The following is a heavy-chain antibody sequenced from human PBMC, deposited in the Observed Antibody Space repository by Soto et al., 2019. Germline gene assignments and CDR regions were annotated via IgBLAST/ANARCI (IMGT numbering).Heavy chain of an antibody. J-gene: IGHJ4*02. D-gene: IGHD6-19*01. CDR3: AREASGSGWWSQGSFES. Sequence: EVQLVESGGGLVQPGGSLRLACAGSGFTVTDSYMSWVRQAPGKGLVLVSRIYLRGSTYYAYSVKGRITISREIAKNTVFLQMHSLRVEDTAVYSCAREASGSGWWSQGSFESWGQGTLVTVSS. CDR2: IYLRGST. V-gene: IGHV3-66*01. CDR1: GFTVTDSY.